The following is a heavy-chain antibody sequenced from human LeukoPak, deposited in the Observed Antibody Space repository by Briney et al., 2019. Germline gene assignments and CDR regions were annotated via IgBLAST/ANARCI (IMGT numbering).Heavy chain of an antibody. D-gene: IGHD3-22*01. CDR1: GFTFSSYA. CDR3: AKDYYDSSGYYFPLPSNYYYYYMDV. Sequence: SGGSLRLSCAASGFTFSSYAMSWVRQAPGKGLEWVSAISGSGGSTYYADSVKGRFTISRDNSKNTLYLQMNSLRAEDTAVYYCAKDYYDSSGYYFPLPSNYYYYYMDVWGKGTTVTVSS. V-gene: IGHV3-23*01. CDR2: ISGSGGST. J-gene: IGHJ6*03.